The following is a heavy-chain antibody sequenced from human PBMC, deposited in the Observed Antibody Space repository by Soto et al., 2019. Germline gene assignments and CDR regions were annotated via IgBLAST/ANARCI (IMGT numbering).Heavy chain of an antibody. V-gene: IGHV4-31*11. CDR2: ISYSGST. Sequence: QVHLQESGPGLVRPSQTLSLTCAVSGVSISSDAYYWSWIRQHPGNGLEWIGYISYSGSTYYNPSLRSRVTMSVARSKNQYSRKLPSVTAADTAVYYCARYRFSDTWSKFDYWGKGTLVTVSS. J-gene: IGHJ4*02. CDR1: GVSISSDAYY. D-gene: IGHD3-16*02. CDR3: ARYRFSDTWSKFDY.